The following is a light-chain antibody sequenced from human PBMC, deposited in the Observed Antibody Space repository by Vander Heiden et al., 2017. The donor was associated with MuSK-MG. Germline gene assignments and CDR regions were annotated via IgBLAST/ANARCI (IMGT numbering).Light chain of an antibody. CDR1: QGISNS. CDR2: AAA. J-gene: IGKJ2*01. V-gene: IGKV1-NL1*01. Sequence: DIQMTQSPSFLSASLRDRVTITCRASQGISNSVAWYQQKPGKAPKLLLYAAARLESGVPSRFSGSGSGTEYTLTISRLQPEDLATYYCQQYVSTPQTFGQGTKLEIK. CDR3: QQYVSTPQT.